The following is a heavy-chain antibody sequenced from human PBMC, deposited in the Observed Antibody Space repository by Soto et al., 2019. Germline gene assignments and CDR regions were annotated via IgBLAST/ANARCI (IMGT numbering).Heavy chain of an antibody. V-gene: IGHV1-18*01. J-gene: IGHJ4*02. CDR2: ISAYNGNT. D-gene: IGHD3-22*01. CDR3: AREAENYYDSRFDDY. CDR1: GYTFTSYG. Sequence: ASVKVSCKASGYTFTSYGISWVRQAPGQGLEWMGWISAYNGNTNYAQKLQGRVTMTTDTSTSTAYMELRSLRSDDTAVYYCAREAENYYDSRFDDYWGQGTLVTVYS.